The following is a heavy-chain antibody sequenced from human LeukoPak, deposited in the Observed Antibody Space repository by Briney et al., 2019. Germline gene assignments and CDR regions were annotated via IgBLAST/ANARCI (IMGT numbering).Heavy chain of an antibody. CDR2: IKQDGSEK. Sequence: GGSLRLSCAASGFTFSSYWISWVRQAPGKGLEWVANIKQDGSEKYYVDSVKGRFTISRDNAKNSLYLQMNSLRAEDTDVYYCARVGYDFWSGTESFDYWGQGTLVTVSS. CDR3: ARVGYDFWSGTESFDY. J-gene: IGHJ4*02. CDR1: GFTFSSYW. V-gene: IGHV3-7*01. D-gene: IGHD3-3*01.